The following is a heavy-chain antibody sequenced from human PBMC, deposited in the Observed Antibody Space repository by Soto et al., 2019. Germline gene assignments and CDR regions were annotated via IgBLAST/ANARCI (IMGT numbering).Heavy chain of an antibody. J-gene: IGHJ5*02. Sequence: QMQLQASGPGLVKPSETLSLTCNVSGASVSHGYRSWIRQPPGKGLEWIGFMYFGGSFNYNPSLTSRATRSVETSKNQFSMKLTSVTASDTAVYYCARSYYDSTGFAVDPWGQGTLVTVSS. D-gene: IGHD3-22*01. V-gene: IGHV4-59*02. CDR1: GASVSHGY. CDR3: ARSYYDSTGFAVDP. CDR2: MYFGGSF.